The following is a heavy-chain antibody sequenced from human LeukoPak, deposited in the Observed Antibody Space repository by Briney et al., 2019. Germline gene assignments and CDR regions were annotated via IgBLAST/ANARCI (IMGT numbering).Heavy chain of an antibody. J-gene: IGHJ6*02. CDR3: ATGTAQNYYYGMDV. CDR1: GYTLTELS. V-gene: IGHV1-24*01. Sequence: ASVKVSCTVSGYTLTELSMHWVRQAPGKGLEWMGGFDPEDGGTIYALKFQGRVTMTEDTSTDTAYMELSSLRSEDTAVYYCATGTAQNYYYGMDVWGQGTTVTVSS. D-gene: IGHD2-21*02. CDR2: FDPEDGGT.